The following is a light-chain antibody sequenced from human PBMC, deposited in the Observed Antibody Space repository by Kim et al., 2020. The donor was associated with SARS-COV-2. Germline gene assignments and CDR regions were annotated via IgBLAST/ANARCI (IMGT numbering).Light chain of an antibody. J-gene: IGLJ1*01. Sequence: VSPGQTASITCSGDRLGHKYACWYQQKPGQSPVLVIYQDTKRPSGIPERFSGSNSGNTATLTINGTQTLDEADYYCQAWDSSTGVFGTGTKVTVL. CDR2: QDT. CDR3: QAWDSSTGV. CDR1: RLGHKY. V-gene: IGLV3-1*01.